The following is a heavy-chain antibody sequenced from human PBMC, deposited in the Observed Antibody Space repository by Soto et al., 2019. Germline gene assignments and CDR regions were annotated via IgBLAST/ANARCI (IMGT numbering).Heavy chain of an antibody. CDR1: GGSISSYY. CDR3: ARVAYDFWSGTDALDI. J-gene: IGHJ3*02. CDR2: IYYSGST. V-gene: IGHV4-59*01. D-gene: IGHD3-3*01. Sequence: SETLSLTCTVSGGSISSYYWSWIRQPPGKGLEWIGYIYYSGSTNYNPSLKSRVTISVDTSKNQFSLKLSSVTAADTAVYYCARVAYDFWSGTDALDIWGQGTMVTVSS.